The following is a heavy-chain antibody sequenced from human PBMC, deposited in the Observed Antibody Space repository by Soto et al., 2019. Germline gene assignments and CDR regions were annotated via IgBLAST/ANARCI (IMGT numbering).Heavy chain of an antibody. J-gene: IGHJ3*02. D-gene: IGHD6-6*01. CDR3: TQIQLGYDAFDI. Sequence: EVQLVESGGGLVKPGGSLRLSCAASGFTFSSYSMNWVRQAPGKGLEWVSSISSSSSYIYYADSVKVRFTISRDNAKNPLYLQMNSLRAEDTDVYYWTQIQLGYDAFDIWGQGTMVTVSS. V-gene: IGHV3-21*01. CDR2: ISSSSSYI. CDR1: GFTFSSYS.